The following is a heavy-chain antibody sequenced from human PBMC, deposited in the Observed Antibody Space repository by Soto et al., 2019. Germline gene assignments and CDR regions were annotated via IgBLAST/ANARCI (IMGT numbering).Heavy chain of an antibody. Sequence: EVQLVESGGGLVQPGGSLRLSCAASGFTLNNYYMSWVRQAPGKGLEWLANIRGDGSDAHYVDSVKGRFTIYRDNAENSIHLQMNNLRVDDTDMYYCARDHVTADWGQGTLVTVSS. CDR1: GFTLNNYY. V-gene: IGHV3-7*03. CDR2: IRGDGSDA. J-gene: IGHJ4*02. CDR3: ARDHVTAD.